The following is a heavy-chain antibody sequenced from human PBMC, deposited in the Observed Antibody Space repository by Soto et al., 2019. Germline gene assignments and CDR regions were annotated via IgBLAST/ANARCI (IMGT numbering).Heavy chain of an antibody. CDR2: ISAYNGNT. CDR1: GYTFTSYG. D-gene: IGHD3-10*01. J-gene: IGHJ3*02. CDR3: ARDTVYYYGSGSRDAFDI. V-gene: IGHV1-18*01. Sequence: QVQLVQSGAEVKKPGASVKVSCKASGYTFTSYGISWVRQAPGQGLEWMGWISAYNGNTNYAQKLQGRVTMTTDTSPSTAYMELRSLRSDDTAVYYCARDTVYYYGSGSRDAFDIWGQGTMVTVSS.